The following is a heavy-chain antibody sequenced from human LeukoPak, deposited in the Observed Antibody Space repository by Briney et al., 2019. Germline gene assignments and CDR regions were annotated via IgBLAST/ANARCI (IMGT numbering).Heavy chain of an antibody. J-gene: IGHJ5*02. CDR3: ARGGPYYDILTGYYPDNWFDP. CDR2: INHSGST. V-gene: IGHV4-34*01. D-gene: IGHD3-9*01. Sequence: SDTLSLTCGGDGEGFSVDYWGWSRQPPGKGLEWIGEINHSGSTNYNPSLKSRVTLSVDTSKHQFSLKLSSVTAADTAVYYCARGGPYYDILTGYYPDNWFDPWGQGTLVTVSS. CDR1: GEGFSVDY.